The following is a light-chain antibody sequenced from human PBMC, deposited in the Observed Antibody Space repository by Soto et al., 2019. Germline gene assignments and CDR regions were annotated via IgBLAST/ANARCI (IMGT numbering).Light chain of an antibody. Sequence: QSALTQPASVSGCPGQSITISCTGTSSDVGGYNYVSWYQHHPGKVPQLMIYDVSNRPSGVSNRFSGSKSGNTASLTISGLQAEDEADYYCSSYTSSNTYVFGTGTKVTVL. V-gene: IGLV2-14*03. CDR2: DVS. CDR3: SSYTSSNTYV. CDR1: SSDVGGYNY. J-gene: IGLJ1*01.